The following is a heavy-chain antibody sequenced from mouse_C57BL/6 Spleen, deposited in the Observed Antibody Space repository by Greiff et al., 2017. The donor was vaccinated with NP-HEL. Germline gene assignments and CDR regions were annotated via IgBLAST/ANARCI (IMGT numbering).Heavy chain of an antibody. V-gene: IGHV5-12*01. CDR1: GFTFSDYY. J-gene: IGHJ2*01. Sequence: EVMLVESGGGLVQPGGSLKLSCAASGFTFSDYYMYWVRQTPEKRLEWVAYISNGGGSTYYPDTVKGRFTISRDNAKNTLYLQMSRLKSEDTAMYYCARREGRGYFDYWGQGTTLTVSS. CDR3: ARREGRGYFDY. CDR2: ISNGGGST.